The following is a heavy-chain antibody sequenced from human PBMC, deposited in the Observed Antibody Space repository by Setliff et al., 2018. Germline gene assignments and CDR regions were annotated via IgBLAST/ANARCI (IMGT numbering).Heavy chain of an antibody. V-gene: IGHV4-4*02. CDR1: GASINSLSW. Sequence: SETLSLTCTVSGASINSLSWWSWVRQPPGKGLEWIGEIYHDGNDKYTPSVHYSPSLKSRVTISIDKSNNQFSLKLTSMTAADTAVYYCAGSTVTQVDYWGQGTLVTVSS. J-gene: IGHJ4*02. CDR2: IYHDGND. CDR3: AGSTVTQVDY. D-gene: IGHD4-17*01.